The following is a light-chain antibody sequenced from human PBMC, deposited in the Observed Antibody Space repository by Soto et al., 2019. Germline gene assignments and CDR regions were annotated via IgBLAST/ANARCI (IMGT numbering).Light chain of an antibody. CDR2: GVS. CDR3: SAHSPGGTLQI. V-gene: IGLV2-14*02. Sequence: QSALTQPASVSGSPGQSITISCTGTSSDIDVYDLVSWYRQYPGKAPKLMIYGVSKRPSGVSDRFSGSKSGNTASLTISGLQAEDEADYYCSAHSPGGTLQIFGRGTKVTVL. J-gene: IGLJ1*01. CDR1: SSDIDVYDL.